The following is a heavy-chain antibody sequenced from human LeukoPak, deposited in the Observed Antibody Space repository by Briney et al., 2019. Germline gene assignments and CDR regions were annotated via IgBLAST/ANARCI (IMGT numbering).Heavy chain of an antibody. D-gene: IGHD2-15*01. V-gene: IGHV3-21*01. CDR1: GFTFSSHG. CDR3: ARARICGGSSCYSRGFDY. J-gene: IGHJ4*02. CDR2: ISGSSSYI. Sequence: AGGSLRLSCADSGFTFSSHGMSWVRQAPGMGLEWVSSISGSSSYIFYADSVKGRFTISRDNAKNSLYLQMNSLRVEDTAVYYCARARICGGSSCYSRGFDYWGQGTLVTVSS.